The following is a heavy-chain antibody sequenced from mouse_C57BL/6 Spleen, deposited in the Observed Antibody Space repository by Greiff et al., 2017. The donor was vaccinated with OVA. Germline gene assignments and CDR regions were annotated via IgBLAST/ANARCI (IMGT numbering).Heavy chain of an antibody. V-gene: IGHV1-15*01. CDR1: GYTFTDYE. Sequence: QVQLKQSGAELVRPGASVTLSCKASGYTFTDYEMHWVKQTPVPGLEWIGAIDPETGGTAYTQKFKGKAILTADKSYSTAYMELRSLTSEDSAVYYWTRDEGDIYYVDYWGQGTTRTVAS. CDR2: IDPETGGT. CDR3: TRDEGDIYYVDY. J-gene: IGHJ2*01. D-gene: IGHD2-13*01.